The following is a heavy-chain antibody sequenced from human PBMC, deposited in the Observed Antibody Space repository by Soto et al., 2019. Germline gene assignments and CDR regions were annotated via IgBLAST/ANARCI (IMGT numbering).Heavy chain of an antibody. V-gene: IGHV3-30-3*01. CDR3: ARAWGSGSYSPFDY. J-gene: IGHJ4*02. CDR1: GFTFSSYA. CDR2: ISYDGSNK. Sequence: QVPLVESGGGVVQPGRSLRLSCAASGFTFSSYAMHWVRQAPGKGLEWVAVISYDGSNKYYADSVKGRFTISRDNSKNTLYLQMNSLRAEDTAVYYCARAWGSGSYSPFDYWGQGTLVTVSS. D-gene: IGHD3-10*01.